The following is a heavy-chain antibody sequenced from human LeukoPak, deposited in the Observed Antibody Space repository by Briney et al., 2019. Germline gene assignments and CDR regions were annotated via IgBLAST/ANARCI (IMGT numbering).Heavy chain of an antibody. CDR1: GGSISGYY. J-gene: IGHJ4*02. CDR2: IYYSGTT. CDR3: ASSPRMTALLFDH. V-gene: IGHV4-59*01. Sequence: SETLSFTCTVSGGSISGYYWSWIRQPPGKGLEWLGYIYYSGTTNYNPSLKSRVIISIDTSKNQFSLKLNSVTAADTAVYYCASSPRMTALLFDHWGQGTLVTVSS. D-gene: IGHD2-21*02.